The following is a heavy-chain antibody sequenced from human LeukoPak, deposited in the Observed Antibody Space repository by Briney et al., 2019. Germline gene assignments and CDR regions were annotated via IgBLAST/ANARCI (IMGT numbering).Heavy chain of an antibody. V-gene: IGHV3-30-3*01. CDR2: ISYDGSNK. J-gene: IGHJ6*02. Sequence: PGRSLRLSCAASGFTFSSYAMHWVRQAPGKGLEWVAVISYDGSNKYYADSVKGRFTISRDNSKNTLYLQMNSLRAEDTAVYYCARGSDPAKYYYYGMDVWGQGTTVTVSS. CDR3: ARGSDPAKYYYYGMDV. CDR1: GFTFSSYA.